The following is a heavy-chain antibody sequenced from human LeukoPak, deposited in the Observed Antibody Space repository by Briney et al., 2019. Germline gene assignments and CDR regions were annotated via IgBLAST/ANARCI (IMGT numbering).Heavy chain of an antibody. Sequence: PGGSLRLSCAASGFTFSNYGMHWVRQAPGKGLEWVAVISYDGSNKYYADSVKGRFTISRDNSKNTLYLQMNSLRAEDTAVYYCARDYSGSYPGLGYWGQGTLVTVSS. CDR1: GFTFSNYG. V-gene: IGHV3-30*03. J-gene: IGHJ4*02. CDR3: ARDYSGSYPGLGY. D-gene: IGHD1-26*01. CDR2: ISYDGSNK.